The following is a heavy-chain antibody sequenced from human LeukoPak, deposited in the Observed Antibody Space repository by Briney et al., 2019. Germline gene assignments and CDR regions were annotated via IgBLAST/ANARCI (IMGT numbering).Heavy chain of an antibody. J-gene: IGHJ3*02. D-gene: IGHD2-2*01. Sequence: SETLSLTCTISGGSISGYYWGWVRQPPGKGLEWIGYINFIGNTNYNPSHKSRVTISADTSKNLFSPRLSSVTAADTAVYYCARPRALDCSTTSCSRLHAFDIWGLGTVVTVSS. V-gene: IGHV4-59*08. CDR1: GGSISGYY. CDR3: ARPRALDCSTTSCSRLHAFDI. CDR2: INFIGNT.